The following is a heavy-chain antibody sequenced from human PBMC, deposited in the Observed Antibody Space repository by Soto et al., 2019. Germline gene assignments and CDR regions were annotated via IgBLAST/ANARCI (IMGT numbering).Heavy chain of an antibody. CDR3: ARDSATVTTSTFDY. CDR1: GGSISSGNYY. J-gene: IGHJ4*02. Sequence: SETLSLTCTVSGGSISSGNYYWSWIRQHPGKGLEWIGYIYYSGSPYYNPSLKSRVTISVDTSKNQFSLKLSSVTAADTAVYYCARDSATVTTSTFDYWGQGTLVTVSS. D-gene: IGHD4-17*01. V-gene: IGHV4-31*03. CDR2: IYYSGSP.